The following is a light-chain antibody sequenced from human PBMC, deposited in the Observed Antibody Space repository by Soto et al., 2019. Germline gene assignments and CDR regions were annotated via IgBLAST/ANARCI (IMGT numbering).Light chain of an antibody. CDR1: QSVSSSY. V-gene: IGKV3-20*01. Sequence: EIVLTQSPGTLSLSPGERATLSCRASQSVSSSYLAWYQQKPGQAPRLLIYGASSRATGIPDRFSGSGSGTDFTLTISRLDPEDFEVYYCQQYGSSRTFGQGTKVEIK. J-gene: IGKJ1*01. CDR3: QQYGSSRT. CDR2: GAS.